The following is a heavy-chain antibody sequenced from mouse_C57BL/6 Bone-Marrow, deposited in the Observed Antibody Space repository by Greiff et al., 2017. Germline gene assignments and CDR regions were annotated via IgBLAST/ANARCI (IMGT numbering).Heavy chain of an antibody. CDR3: AKTPIPHYYAMDY. CDR1: GFSLTSYG. CDR2: IWRGGST. V-gene: IGHV2-5*01. J-gene: IGHJ4*01. Sequence: VQLQQSGPGLVQPSQSLSITCTVSGFSLTSYGVHWVRQSPGKGLEWLGVIWRGGSTDYNAAFMSRLSITKDNSKSQVFFKMNSLQADDTAIYYCAKTPIPHYYAMDYWGQGTSVTVSS.